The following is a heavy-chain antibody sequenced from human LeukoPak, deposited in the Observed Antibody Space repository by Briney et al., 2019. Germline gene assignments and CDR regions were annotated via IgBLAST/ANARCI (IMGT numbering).Heavy chain of an antibody. Sequence: SETLSLTCTVPGGSISSHYWSWIRQPPGKGLEWIGSIHYSGTTYYNPSLKSRVTISVDTSKNQFCLKLSSVTAADTAVYYCARDHCTNGVWYDDRGHFDYWGQGTLVSVSS. J-gene: IGHJ4*02. D-gene: IGHD2-8*01. CDR2: IHYSGTT. V-gene: IGHV4-59*11. CDR3: ARDHCTNGVWYDDRGHFDY. CDR1: GGSISSHY.